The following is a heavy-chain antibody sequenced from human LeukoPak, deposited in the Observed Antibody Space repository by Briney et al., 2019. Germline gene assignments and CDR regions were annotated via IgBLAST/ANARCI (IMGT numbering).Heavy chain of an antibody. CDR1: GFTFSSYG. V-gene: IGHV3-30*02. CDR3: AKDLYSGYDLYGDFDY. J-gene: IGHJ4*02. Sequence: GGSLRLSCAASGFTFSSYGMHWVRQAPGKGLEWVAVIRYDGSNKYYADSVKGRFTISRDNSKNTLYLQMNSLRAEDTAVYYCAKDLYSGYDLYGDFDYWGQGTLVTVSS. D-gene: IGHD5-12*01. CDR2: IRYDGSNK.